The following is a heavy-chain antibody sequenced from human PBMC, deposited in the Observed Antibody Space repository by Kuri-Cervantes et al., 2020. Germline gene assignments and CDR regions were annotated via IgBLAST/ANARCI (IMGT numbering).Heavy chain of an antibody. CDR2: IFYSGST. J-gene: IGHJ3*02. Sequence: ESLKISCTVSGGSIISGSYYWGWIRQPPGKGLEWIGSIFYSGSTSYNPSLKSRVTISVDTSKNQFSLKLSSVTAADTAMYYCDCYDNSRTFDIWGQGTMVTVSS. D-gene: IGHD3-22*01. CDR1: GGSIISGSYY. CDR3: DCYDNSRTFDI. V-gene: IGHV4-39*07.